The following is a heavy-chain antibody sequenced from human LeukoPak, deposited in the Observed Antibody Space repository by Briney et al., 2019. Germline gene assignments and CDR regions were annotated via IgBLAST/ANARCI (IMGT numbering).Heavy chain of an antibody. J-gene: IGHJ4*02. CDR2: IYYSGST. CDR3: ARQLGGSEYFDY. Sequence: PSETLSLTCTVSGGSISIYYWSWIRQPPGKGLEWIGYIYYSGSTSYNPSLKSRVTISVDTSKNQFSLKLSSVTAADTAVYYRARQLGGSEYFDYWGQGTLVTVSS. D-gene: IGHD1-26*01. CDR1: GGSISIYY. V-gene: IGHV4-59*08.